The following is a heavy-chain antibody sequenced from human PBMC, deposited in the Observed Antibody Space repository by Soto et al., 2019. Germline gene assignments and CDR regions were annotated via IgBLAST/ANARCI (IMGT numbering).Heavy chain of an antibody. D-gene: IGHD5-12*01. CDR3: VRVLAIPGYPDN. CDR1: GATFSSYA. CDR2: IVPTVDTS. V-gene: IGHV1-69*14. Sequence: QVQLVQSGAEVRQPASSVKVSCKTSGATFSSYAITWVRQAPGQGLEWMGGIVPTVDTSTYAQKFQGRVTITADKFTNTVYMELIILRSDDTAVYYCVRVLAIPGYPDNWGQGTLVTVSS. J-gene: IGHJ4*02.